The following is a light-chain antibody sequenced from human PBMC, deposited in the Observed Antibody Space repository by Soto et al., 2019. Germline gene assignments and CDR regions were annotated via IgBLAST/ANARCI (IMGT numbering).Light chain of an antibody. CDR2: DVS. V-gene: IGLV2-14*01. J-gene: IGLJ1*01. Sequence: QSVLTQPASVSGSPGHSITISCTGTSSDVGGYNYVSWYQQHPGKAPKFMIYDVSNRPSGVSNRFSGSKSGNTASLTISGLQAEDEADYYCCSYTTSNTRQIVFGTGTKLTVL. CDR3: CSYTTSNTRQIV. CDR1: SSDVGGYNY.